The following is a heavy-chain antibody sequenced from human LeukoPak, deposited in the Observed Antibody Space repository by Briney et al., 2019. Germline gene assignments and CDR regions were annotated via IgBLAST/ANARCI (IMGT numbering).Heavy chain of an antibody. CDR2: ISGSGGST. CDR1: GFTFSSYG. J-gene: IGHJ2*01. D-gene: IGHD3-16*02. CDR3: AKDYDYVWGSYRSWYFDL. V-gene: IGHV3-23*01. Sequence: GGSLRLSCAASGFTFSSYGMSWVSQAPGKGLEWVSAISGSGGSTYYADSVKGRFTISRDNSKNTLYLQMNSLRAEDTAVYYCAKDYDYVWGSYRSWYFDLWGRGTLVTVSS.